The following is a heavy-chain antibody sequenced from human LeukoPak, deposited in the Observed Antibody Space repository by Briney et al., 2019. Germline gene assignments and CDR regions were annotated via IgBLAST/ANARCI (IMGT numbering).Heavy chain of an antibody. J-gene: IGHJ4*02. CDR1: GFTFSSYW. D-gene: IGHD3-10*01. CDR2: IRQDGSDK. CDR3: ARKSPSGSYFDY. V-gene: IGHV3-7*01. Sequence: GGSLRLSCAASGFTFSSYWMSWVRQAPGKGLEWVANIRQDGSDKNYVDSVEGRFTISRDNAKNSLYLQMNSLRAEDTAVYYCARKSPSGSYFDYWGQGTLVTVSS.